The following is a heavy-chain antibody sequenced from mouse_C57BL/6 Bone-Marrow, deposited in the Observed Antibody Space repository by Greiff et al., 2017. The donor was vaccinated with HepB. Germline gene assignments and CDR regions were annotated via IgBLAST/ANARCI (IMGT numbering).Heavy chain of an antibody. D-gene: IGHD1-1*01. V-gene: IGHV2-9-1*01. J-gene: IGHJ2*01. CDR2: IWTGGGT. CDR1: GFSFTSYA. Sequence: VMLVESGPGLVAPSQRLSITCTVSGFSFTSYAISWVRQPPGKGLEWLGVIWTGGGTNYNSALKSRLSISKDNSKSQVFLKMNSLQTDDTARYYGARKDGSSYVYFDYWGQGTTLTVSS. CDR3: ARKDGSSYVYFDY.